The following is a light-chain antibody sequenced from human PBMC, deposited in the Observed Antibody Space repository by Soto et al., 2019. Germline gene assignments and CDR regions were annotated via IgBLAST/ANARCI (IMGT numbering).Light chain of an antibody. J-gene: IGKJ1*01. CDR2: AAS. Sequence: EIQMTQSPSSLSASVGDRVTITCRASQSISSYLNWYQQKPGKAPKLLIYAASSLQSGVPSRFSGSGSGTDFTLTISSLQPEDFATYYCQQSYSTPRTFGQRTKVDI. CDR3: QQSYSTPRT. V-gene: IGKV1-39*01. CDR1: QSISSY.